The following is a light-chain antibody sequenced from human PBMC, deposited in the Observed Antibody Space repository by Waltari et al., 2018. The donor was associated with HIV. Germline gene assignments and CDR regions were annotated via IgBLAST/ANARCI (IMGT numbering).Light chain of an antibody. CDR3: AARDDSLNAWV. CDR2: SNN. V-gene: IGLV1-44*01. J-gene: IGLJ3*02. CDR1: SSNLGSNP. Sequence: QSVLTQPLPASGPPGRRVTISCSGNSSNLGSNPVNWYRQVPGTAPKLLMFSNNQRPSGVTDRFSGSKSGTSASLAIKGLQSEDEADYYCAARDDSLNAWVFGGGTKLTVL.